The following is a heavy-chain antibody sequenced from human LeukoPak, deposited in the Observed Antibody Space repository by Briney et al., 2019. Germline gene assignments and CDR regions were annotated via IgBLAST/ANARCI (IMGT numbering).Heavy chain of an antibody. V-gene: IGHV3-53*01. CDR3: ARGGYSYGHIDY. CDR1: GFTFSNYA. J-gene: IGHJ4*02. D-gene: IGHD5-18*01. CDR2: IYSGGST. Sequence: GGSLRLSCAASGFTFSNYAMSWVRQAPGKGLEWASVIYSGGSTYYADSVKGRFTISRDNSKNTLYLQMNSLRAEDTAVYYCARGGYSYGHIDYWGQGTLVTVSS.